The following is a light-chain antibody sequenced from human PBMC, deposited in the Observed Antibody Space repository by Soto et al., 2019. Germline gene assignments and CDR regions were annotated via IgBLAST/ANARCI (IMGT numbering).Light chain of an antibody. V-gene: IGKV3-15*01. CDR2: GAS. CDR1: QSVXTH. Sequence: EIVVTQSPSSLSVPPGESATLSCRASQSVXTHFVWYLQKPGQAPRLLXDGASTRATAVPARLSGSGSGTEFTLTISSLHSEDFAVYYCQQYKNWTKTFGQGTKVDIK. CDR3: QQYKNWTKT. J-gene: IGKJ1*01.